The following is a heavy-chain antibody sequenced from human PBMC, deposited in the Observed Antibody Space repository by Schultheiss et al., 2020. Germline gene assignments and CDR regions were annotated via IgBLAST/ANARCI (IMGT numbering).Heavy chain of an antibody. CDR3: AKTAVAGTGYFQH. D-gene: IGHD6-19*01. Sequence: GGSLRLSCAASGFTFSSYSMHWVRQAPGKGLEWVSSLSGSGGSTYHADSVKGRFTISRDNSKNSLYLQMNSLRAEDTALYYCAKTAVAGTGYFQHWGQGTLVTVSS. CDR1: GFTFSSYS. V-gene: IGHV3-23*01. J-gene: IGHJ1*01. CDR2: LSGSGGST.